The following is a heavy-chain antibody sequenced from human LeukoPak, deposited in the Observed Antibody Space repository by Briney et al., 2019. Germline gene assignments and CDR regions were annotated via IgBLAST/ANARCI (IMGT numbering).Heavy chain of an antibody. CDR3: ARHKSLWLT. CDR1: GFTVSTNY. V-gene: IGHV4-39*01. CDR2: IYYSGST. J-gene: IGHJ4*02. D-gene: IGHD3-10*01. Sequence: GSLRLSCAASGFTVSTNYMSWVRQAPGKGLEWIGSIYYSGSTYYNPSLKSRVTISVDTSKNQFSLKLSSVTAADTAVYYCARHKSLWLTWGQGTLVTVSS.